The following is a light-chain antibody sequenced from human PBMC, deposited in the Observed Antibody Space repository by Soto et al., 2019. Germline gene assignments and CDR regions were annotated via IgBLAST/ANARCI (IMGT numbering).Light chain of an antibody. CDR3: QQYNSYSYT. CDR1: QSISSW. CDR2: KAS. V-gene: IGKV1-5*03. Sequence: DIQMTQSPSTLSASVGDRVTITCRASQSISSWLAWYQQKPGKAPKLLIYKASSLESGVPSRFSGSGAGTEFTITSSSLQPDDFATYYCQQYNSYSYTYGQGTKLDIK. J-gene: IGKJ2*01.